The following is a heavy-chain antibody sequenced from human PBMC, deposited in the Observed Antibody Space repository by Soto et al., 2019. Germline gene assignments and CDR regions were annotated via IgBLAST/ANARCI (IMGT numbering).Heavy chain of an antibody. V-gene: IGHV1-18*01. CDR3: ARGGPAPYYYYGMDV. CDR1: GYTFTNYG. CDR2: ISGYNGNT. J-gene: IGHJ6*02. Sequence: QVQLVQSGAEVKKPGASVTVSCKASGYTFTNYGFSWVRQAPGQGLEWMGWISGYNGNTKYAEKFQNRVTMTTDTSTNTAHMELRSLRSDDTAVYYCARGGPAPYYYYGMDVWGQGTAVTVSS.